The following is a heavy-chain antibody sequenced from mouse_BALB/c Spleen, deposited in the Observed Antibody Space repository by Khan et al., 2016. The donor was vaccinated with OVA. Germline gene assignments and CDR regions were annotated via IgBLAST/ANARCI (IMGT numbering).Heavy chain of an antibody. J-gene: IGHJ2*01. CDR3: ARWPGGY. V-gene: IGHV14-3*02. CDR2: IDPANGNT. Sequence: VQLQQSGAELVKPGASVKLSCTASGFNIKDTYMHWVKQRPEQGLEWIGRIDPANGNTEFDPKFQGKATITADTSSNTAYLQLSSLTSDDTAVYYCARWPGGYWGQGTTLTVSS. CDR1: GFNIKDTY.